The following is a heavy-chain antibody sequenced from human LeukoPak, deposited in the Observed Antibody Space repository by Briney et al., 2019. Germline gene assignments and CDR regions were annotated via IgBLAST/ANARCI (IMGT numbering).Heavy chain of an antibody. CDR1: GFTFSSYS. J-gene: IGHJ4*02. CDR2: ISSSSSYI. CDR3: AREGYDIWYYFDY. D-gene: IGHD3-9*01. V-gene: IGHV3-21*01. Sequence: PGGSLRLSCAASGFTFSSYSMNWVRQAPGKGLEWVSSISSSSSYIYYAGSVKGRFTISRDNAKNSLYLQMNSLRAEDTAVYYCAREGYDIWYYFDYWGQGTLVTVSS.